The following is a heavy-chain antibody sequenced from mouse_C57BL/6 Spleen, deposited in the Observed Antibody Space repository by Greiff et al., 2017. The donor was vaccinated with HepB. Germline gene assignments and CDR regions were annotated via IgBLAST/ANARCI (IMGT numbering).Heavy chain of an antibody. CDR3: ARDGDYYGSRNFDY. Sequence: EVKLMESGGGLVKPGGSLKLSCAASGFTFSSYAMSWVRQTPEKRLEWVATISDGGSYTYYPDNVKGRFTISRDNAKNNLYLQMSHLKSEDTAMYYCARDGDYYGSRNFDYWGQGTTLTVSS. CDR2: ISDGGSYT. CDR1: GFTFSSYA. D-gene: IGHD1-1*01. J-gene: IGHJ2*01. V-gene: IGHV5-4*01.